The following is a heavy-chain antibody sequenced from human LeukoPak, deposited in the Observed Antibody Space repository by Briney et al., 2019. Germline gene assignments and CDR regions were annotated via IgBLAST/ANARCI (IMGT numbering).Heavy chain of an antibody. V-gene: IGHV4-39*01. CDR1: GGSISSSSYY. Sequence: PSETLSLTCTVSGGSISSSSYYWGWIRQPPGKGLEWIGSIYYSGSTYYNPSLKSRVTTSVDTSKNQFSLKMSSVTAADTAVYYCAKIVAAAGLYYYYYGMDVWGQGTTVTVSS. CDR3: AKIVAAAGLYYYYYGMDV. D-gene: IGHD6-13*01. J-gene: IGHJ6*02. CDR2: IYYSGST.